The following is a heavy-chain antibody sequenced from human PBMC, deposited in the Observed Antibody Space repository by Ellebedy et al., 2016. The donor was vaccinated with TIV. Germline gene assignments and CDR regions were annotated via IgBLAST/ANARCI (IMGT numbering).Heavy chain of an antibody. CDR2: IYYSGST. D-gene: IGHD4-11*01. Sequence: MPSETLSLTCTVSGGSISSSSYYWGWIRQPPGKGLEWIGSIYYSGSTYYNPSLKSRVTISVDTSKNQFSLKLSSVTAADTAVYYCAREVTRGMDVWGQGTTVTVSS. CDR1: GGSISSSSYY. V-gene: IGHV4-39*07. J-gene: IGHJ6*02. CDR3: AREVTRGMDV.